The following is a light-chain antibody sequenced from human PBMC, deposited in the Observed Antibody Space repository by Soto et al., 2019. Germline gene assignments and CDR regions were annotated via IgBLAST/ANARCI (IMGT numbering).Light chain of an antibody. V-gene: IGKV3D-15*01. CDR2: GVY. CDR1: QSVSSN. J-gene: IGKJ1*01. CDR3: QQYHSWPPRT. Sequence: IVMKQSPTILSVSPGERSTLSCRASQSVSSNLAWYQQKPGQAPRLLIYGVYTRAAGIPARFSGSGSGTEFTLTISGLQSEDFPVYYFQQYHSWPPRTVGQGTEVEIK.